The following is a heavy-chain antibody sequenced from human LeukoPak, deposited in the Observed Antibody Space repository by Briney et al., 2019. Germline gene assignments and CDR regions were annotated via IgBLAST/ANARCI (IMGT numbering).Heavy chain of an antibody. J-gene: IGHJ4*02. CDR2: INPNSGGT. V-gene: IGHV1-2*02. D-gene: IGHD3-10*01. CDR3: AREGVWFGDGPSDH. CDR1: GYTFTGYY. Sequence: ASVEVSCKASGYTFTGYYMHWVRQAPGQGLEWMGWINPNSGGTNYAQKFQGRVTMTRDTSISTAYMELSRLRSDDTAVYYCAREGVWFGDGPSDHWGQGTLVTVSS.